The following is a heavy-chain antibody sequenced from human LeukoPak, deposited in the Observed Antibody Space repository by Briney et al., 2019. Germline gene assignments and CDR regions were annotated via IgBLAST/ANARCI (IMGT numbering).Heavy chain of an antibody. CDR1: GGSISNYY. Sequence: SETLSLTCNVSGGSISNYYWSWIRQPAGKGLEWIGRIYTSGSTNYNPSLKSRVTMSVDTSKNQFSLKLSSVTAADTAVYYCARDNSVEDIAWWFDPWGQGTLVTVSS. D-gene: IGHD2-15*01. CDR3: ARDNSVEDIAWWFDP. J-gene: IGHJ5*02. V-gene: IGHV4-4*07. CDR2: IYTSGST.